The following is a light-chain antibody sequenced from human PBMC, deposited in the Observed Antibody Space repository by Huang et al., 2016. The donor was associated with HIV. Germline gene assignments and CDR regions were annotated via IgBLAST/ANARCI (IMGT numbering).Light chain of an antibody. Sequence: DIQMTQSPSSLSASVGDRVTITCRASQGISTSLARYQQKPGRAPKLLVYAASRLGSGVPSRFSGRGSGTDYTLTISRLQPEDFATYYCQQYFTSPPLTFGGGTKVEIK. CDR3: QQYFTSPPLT. CDR2: AAS. J-gene: IGKJ4*01. CDR1: QGISTS. V-gene: IGKV1-NL1*01.